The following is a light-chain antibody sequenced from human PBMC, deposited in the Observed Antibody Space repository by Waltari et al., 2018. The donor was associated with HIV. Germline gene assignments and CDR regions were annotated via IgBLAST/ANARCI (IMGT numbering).Light chain of an antibody. CDR2: RDN. CDR1: SANMGIL. CDR3: AAWDDILSGWV. Sequence: QSLLTQPPSASGALGQRVTKSCSGSSANMGILVYWYQQPPGTAPKVLIYRDNQRPSGGPHRFFGSRSGTSASLDVSGLRSEDEANYICAAWDDILSGWVFGGGTKLTVL. J-gene: IGLJ3*02. V-gene: IGLV1-47*01.